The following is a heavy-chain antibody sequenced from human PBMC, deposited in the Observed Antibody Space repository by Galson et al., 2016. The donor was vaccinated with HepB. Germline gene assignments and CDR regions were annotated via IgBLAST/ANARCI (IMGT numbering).Heavy chain of an antibody. Sequence: QSGAEVKQPGKSLKISCKGSGYSFSTYWIGWVRQVPGKGLEWMGIIYPGDSDTKYSPSFQGQVTISADESRSAAFLQWNSLKASDTAMYYCVRLPLVSGKRYHGVDVWGQGTTVTVSS. CDR3: VRLPLVSGKRYHGVDV. V-gene: IGHV5-51*01. CDR1: GYSFSTYW. CDR2: IYPGDSDT. J-gene: IGHJ6*02. D-gene: IGHD6-19*01.